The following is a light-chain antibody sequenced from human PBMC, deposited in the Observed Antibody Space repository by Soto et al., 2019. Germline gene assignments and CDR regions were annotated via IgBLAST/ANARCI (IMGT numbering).Light chain of an antibody. CDR3: QHWVDYMWT. Sequence: DLHLTQSPSTLSASVGDRVTITCRASQSISSWLAWYQQKPGKAPKLLIYKASTLESGVPSRFSGSGSGKEFTLPISSLQPDDFATYYCQHWVDYMWTFGQGTKVEIK. V-gene: IGKV1-5*03. J-gene: IGKJ1*01. CDR1: QSISSW. CDR2: KAS.